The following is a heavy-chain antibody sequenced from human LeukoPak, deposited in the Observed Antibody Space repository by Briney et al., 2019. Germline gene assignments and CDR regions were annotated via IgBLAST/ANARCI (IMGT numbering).Heavy chain of an antibody. CDR3: AKGGPQQWLVAY. CDR2: ISYDGSDK. J-gene: IGHJ4*02. D-gene: IGHD6-19*01. V-gene: IGHV3-30*18. CDR1: GFTFSLYG. Sequence: PGGSLRLSCAASGFTFSLYGMHWVRQAPGKGLEWVALISYDGSDKYYTDSAKGRFTISRDDSKNTLYLQMNSLRVEDTAVYYCAKGGPQQWLVAYWGQGTLVTVSS.